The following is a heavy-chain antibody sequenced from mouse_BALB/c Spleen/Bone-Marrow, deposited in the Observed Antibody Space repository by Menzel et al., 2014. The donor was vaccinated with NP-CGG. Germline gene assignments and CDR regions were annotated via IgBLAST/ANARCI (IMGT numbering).Heavy chain of an antibody. CDR1: GFTFSSYT. V-gene: IGHV5-6-4*01. CDR2: ITSVGVYT. CDR3: TRDLYDGYSYYAMDY. J-gene: IGHJ4*01. Sequence: DVMLVESGGGLVKPGGSLKLSCAASGFTFSSYTVSWVRQTPEKRLEWVATITSVGVYTYYPDSVKGRFTISRDNAKNTLYLQMSSLKSEDTAMYYCTRDLYDGYSYYAMDYWGQGTSVTVSS. D-gene: IGHD2-3*01.